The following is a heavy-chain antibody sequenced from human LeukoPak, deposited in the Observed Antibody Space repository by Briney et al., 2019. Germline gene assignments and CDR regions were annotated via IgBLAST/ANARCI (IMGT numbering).Heavy chain of an antibody. D-gene: IGHD3-22*01. CDR3: ATAYKESSGYQYSFDF. CDR1: GGSISSCY. J-gene: IGHJ4*02. CDR2: GHSSGRT. V-gene: IGHV4-59*01. Sequence: PSETLSLTCVVSGGSISSCYWSWIRQPPGKGLEWIGYGHSSGRTNYNASLESRASLSVDTSRNDFSLKLTSVTAADTAVYYCATAYKESSGYQYSFDFWGRGTLVTVSS.